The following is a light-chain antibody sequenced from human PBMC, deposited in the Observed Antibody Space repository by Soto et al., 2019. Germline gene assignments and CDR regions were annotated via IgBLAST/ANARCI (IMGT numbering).Light chain of an antibody. CDR1: QSVSSN. CDR3: QQYNDWWT. V-gene: IGKV3-15*01. J-gene: IGKJ1*01. CDR2: GAS. Sequence: EIVMTQSPATRSVSPGEGATLSCRASQSVSSNLTWYQQKPGQAPRLLIYGASTRATGVPARFSGSGSGTEFTLTISSLQSEDFAVYYCQQYNDWWTFGQGTKVEIK.